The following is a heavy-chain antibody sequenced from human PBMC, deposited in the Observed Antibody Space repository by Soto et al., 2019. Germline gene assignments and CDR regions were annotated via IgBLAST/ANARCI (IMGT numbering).Heavy chain of an antibody. CDR1: GYTFTSYD. Sequence: QVQLVQSGAEVKKPGASVKVSCKASGYTFTSYDINWVRQATGQGLEWMGWMNPNSGNTGYAQKFQGRVTMTRNTSISTAYMELSSLRSEDTAVYSCASKHSGEYCSGGSSYSVREAFDIWGQGTMVTVSS. J-gene: IGHJ3*02. V-gene: IGHV1-8*01. CDR2: MNPNSGNT. D-gene: IGHD2-15*01. CDR3: ASKHSGEYCSGGSSYSVREAFDI.